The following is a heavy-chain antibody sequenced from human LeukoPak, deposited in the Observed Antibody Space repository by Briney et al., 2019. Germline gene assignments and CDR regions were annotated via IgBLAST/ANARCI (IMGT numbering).Heavy chain of an antibody. V-gene: IGHV5-51*01. CDR2: IYPGDSDT. D-gene: IGHD6-6*01. CDR3: ARPPSSTSAWHDAFDI. Sequence: GESLKISCKGSGYSFTSYWIGWVRQMPGKGLEWMGIIYPGDSDTRYSPSFQGQVTISADKSISTAYLQWSSLKASDTAMYYCARPPSSTSAWHDAFDIWGQGTMVTVSS. CDR1: GYSFTSYW. J-gene: IGHJ3*02.